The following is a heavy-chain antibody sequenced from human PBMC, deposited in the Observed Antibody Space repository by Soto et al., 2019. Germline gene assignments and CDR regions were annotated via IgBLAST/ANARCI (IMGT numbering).Heavy chain of an antibody. CDR3: APKGPARKGY. J-gene: IGHJ4*02. D-gene: IGHD2-2*01. CDR1: GFTFSSYS. CDR2: ISSSSSYI. Sequence: GSLILSCSASGFTFSSYSMNWVRQAPGKGLEWVSSISSSSSYIYYADSVKGRFTISRDNAKNSLYLQMNSLRAEDTAVYYCAPKGPARKGYWGQGTLVTVYS. V-gene: IGHV3-21*01.